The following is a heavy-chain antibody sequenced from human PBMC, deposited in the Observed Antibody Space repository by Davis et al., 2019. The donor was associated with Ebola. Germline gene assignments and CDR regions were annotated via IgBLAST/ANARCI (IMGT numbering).Heavy chain of an antibody. D-gene: IGHD3-10*01. CDR1: GGSISSSRYY. CDR2: IYYSGST. J-gene: IGHJ4*02. V-gene: IGHV4-39*02. Sequence: PSETLSLTCTVSGGSISSSRYYWGWIRQPPGKGLEWIGSIYYSGSTYYNPSLKSRVTISVDTSKNQFSLKLSSVTAADTAVYYCAREADYYGSGTNFDYWGQGTLVTVSS. CDR3: AREADYYGSGTNFDY.